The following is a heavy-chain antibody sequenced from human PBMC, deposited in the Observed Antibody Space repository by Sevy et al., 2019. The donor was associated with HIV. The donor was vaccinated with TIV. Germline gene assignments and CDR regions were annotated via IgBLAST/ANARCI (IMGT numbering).Heavy chain of an antibody. CDR1: GFTFSYAW. J-gene: IGHJ6*02. CDR2: IQSKADGGTI. CDR3: ITDPIIVLLVTNGMDV. D-gene: IGHD2-8*02. V-gene: IGHV3-15*01. Sequence: GGSLRLSCAASGFTFSYAWMNWVRQAPGKGLEWVGRIQSKADGGTIDYAAPVKGRFTISRDDSQNTLYLQMNSLKTEDTAVYYCITDPIIVLLVTNGMDVWGQGTTVTVSS.